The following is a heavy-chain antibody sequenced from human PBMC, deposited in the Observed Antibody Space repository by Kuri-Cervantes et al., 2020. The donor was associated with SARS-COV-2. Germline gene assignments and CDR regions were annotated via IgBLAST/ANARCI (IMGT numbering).Heavy chain of an antibody. CDR1: GFTFTSSA. J-gene: IGHJ4*02. CDR3: AGVGRSSSYSLAARDY. D-gene: IGHD6-6*01. Sequence: SVMVSCKATGFTFTSSAMQWVRQARGQRLEWIGWIVVGSGNTNYAQKFQERVTITRDMSTSTAYMELSSLRSEDTAVYYCAGVGRSSSYSLAARDYWGQGTLVTVSS. CDR2: IVVGSGNT. V-gene: IGHV1-58*02.